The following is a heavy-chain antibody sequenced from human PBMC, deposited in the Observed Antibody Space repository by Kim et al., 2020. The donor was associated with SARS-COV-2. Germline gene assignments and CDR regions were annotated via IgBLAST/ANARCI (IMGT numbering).Heavy chain of an antibody. CDR2: GST. Sequence: GSTNYNPTLKGRVTISVGTAKNQFSLRVSSVTAADTAVYYWARGRGGMDVWGQGTTVTVSS. CDR3: ARGRGGMDV. J-gene: IGHJ6*02. V-gene: IGHV4-34*01.